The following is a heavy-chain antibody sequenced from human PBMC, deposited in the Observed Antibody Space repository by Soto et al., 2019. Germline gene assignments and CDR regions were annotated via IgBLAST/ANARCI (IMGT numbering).Heavy chain of an antibody. J-gene: IGHJ5*02. D-gene: IGHD6-13*01. CDR2: IFHSGST. CDR1: GASISSSY. Sequence: PSETLSLTCTVSGASISSSYWSWIRQPPGKGLEWIGYIFHSGSTNYNPSLKSRVTISVDTSKNQFSLKLSSVTAADTAVYYCARGRSSSWYPNWFDPWGQGTLVTVSS. CDR3: ARGRSSSWYPNWFDP. V-gene: IGHV4-59*12.